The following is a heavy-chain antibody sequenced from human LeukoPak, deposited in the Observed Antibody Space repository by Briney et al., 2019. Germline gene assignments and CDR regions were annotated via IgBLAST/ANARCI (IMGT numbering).Heavy chain of an antibody. J-gene: IGHJ4*02. D-gene: IGHD5-24*01. CDR3: TRDSGWLQLYY. CDR2: ISYDGSNK. V-gene: IGHV3-30*04. CDR1: GFTFSSYA. Sequence: PGGSLRLSCAASGFTFSSYAMHWVRQAPGKGLEWVAVISYDGSNKYYADSVEGRFTISRDNAKNLVYLQMNSLRAEDTAVYYCTRDSGWLQLYYWGEGTLVTVSS.